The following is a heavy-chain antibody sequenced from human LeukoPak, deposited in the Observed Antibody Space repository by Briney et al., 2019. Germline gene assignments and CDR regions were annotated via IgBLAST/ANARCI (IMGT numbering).Heavy chain of an antibody. D-gene: IGHD1-26*01. V-gene: IGHV4-34*01. CDR3: ATYSGSYSV. Sequence: SETLSLTCAVYGGSFSGHYWSWIRQPPGKGLEWIGEINHSGSTNYNPSLKSRVTISVDTSKNQFSLKLSSVTAADTAVYYCATYSGSYSVWGQGTLVTVSS. CDR1: GGSFSGHY. CDR2: INHSGST. J-gene: IGHJ4*02.